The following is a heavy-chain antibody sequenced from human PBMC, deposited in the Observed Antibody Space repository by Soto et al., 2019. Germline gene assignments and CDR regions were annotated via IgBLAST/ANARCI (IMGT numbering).Heavy chain of an antibody. CDR2: IIPIFGTP. J-gene: IGHJ4*02. D-gene: IGHD3-10*01. CDR1: GGIFSTYA. Sequence: QVQLVQSGAEVKKPGSSVKVSCKASGGIFSTYAISWLRQAPGQGLEWMGGIIPIFGTPNYAQRFKGRVTINADESTSTAYMELSRLRSGNTAVYYCARDRDDYGSGNYYNRIDFWGQGTLVTVSS. CDR3: ARDRDDYGSGNYYNRIDF. V-gene: IGHV1-69*01.